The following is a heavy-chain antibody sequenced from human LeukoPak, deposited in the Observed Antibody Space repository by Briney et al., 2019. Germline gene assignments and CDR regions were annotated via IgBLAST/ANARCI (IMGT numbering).Heavy chain of an antibody. CDR3: ATDRRWGVVVAATLFDY. CDR2: FDPEDGET. CDR1: GYTLTELS. D-gene: IGHD2-15*01. V-gene: IGHV1-24*01. Sequence: ASVKVSCKVSGYTLTELSMHWVRQAPGKGLEWMGGFDPEDGETIYAQTFQGRVTMTEDTSTDTAYMELSSLRSEDTAVYYCATDRRWGVVVAATLFDYWGQGTLVTVSS. J-gene: IGHJ4*02.